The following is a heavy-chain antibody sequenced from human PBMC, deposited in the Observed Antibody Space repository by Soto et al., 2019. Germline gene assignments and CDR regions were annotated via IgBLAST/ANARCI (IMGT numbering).Heavy chain of an antibody. Sequence: EVQLVESGGGLVQPGGSLRLSCAASGLTVSTNPMSWVRQAPGKGLEWVSVIYTGGGTHYADSAKGRFTISRDNSKNTVNLRVNSLRPEDTAVYYCARDGSGHWGQGTLVTVSS. CDR1: GLTVSTNP. CDR3: ARDGSGH. V-gene: IGHV3-66*01. CDR2: IYTGGGT. J-gene: IGHJ4*02.